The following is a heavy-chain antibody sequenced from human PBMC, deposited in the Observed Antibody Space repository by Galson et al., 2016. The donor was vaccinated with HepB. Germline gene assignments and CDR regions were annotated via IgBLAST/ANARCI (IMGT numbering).Heavy chain of an antibody. CDR3: ARATGSGNTYYDFWSGNYHYYYGMDV. CDR1: GFTFSRNW. J-gene: IGHJ6*02. Sequence: SLRLSCAASGFTFSRNWMSWVRQAPGKGPEWVAIIKSDGSEKYYVNSVKGRFTISRDNAKNSLYLEMNSLRAEDTAVYYCARATGSGNTYYDFWSGNYHYYYGMDVWGQGTTVTVSS. V-gene: IGHV3-7*01. D-gene: IGHD3-3*01. CDR2: IKSDGSEK.